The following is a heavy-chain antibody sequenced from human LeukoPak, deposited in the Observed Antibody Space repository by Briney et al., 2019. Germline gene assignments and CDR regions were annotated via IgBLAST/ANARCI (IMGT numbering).Heavy chain of an antibody. CDR2: ISRSSSYI. CDR3: ARVDSSGYYLVGACDI. J-gene: IGHJ3*02. CDR1: GFTFSSYS. Sequence: GSLGLSCAASGFTFSSYSMNWVRQAPGKGLEWVSSISRSSSYIYYADSVKGRFTISRDNAKNSLYLQMNSLRAEDTAVYYCARVDSSGYYLVGACDIWGQGTMVTVSS. D-gene: IGHD3-22*01. V-gene: IGHV3-21*01.